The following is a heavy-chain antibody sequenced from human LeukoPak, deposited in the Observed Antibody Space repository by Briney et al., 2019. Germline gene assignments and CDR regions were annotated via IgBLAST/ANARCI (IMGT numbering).Heavy chain of an antibody. CDR3: VRGTNDWVGADY. J-gene: IGHJ4*02. V-gene: IGHV3-74*01. Sequence: GGSLRLSCTASGFRFDDYDMTWVRQAPGGGLVWVSRIKYDGSDTSDADSVKGRFTISRDNVRNTLYLQMNSLREEDTAVYFCVRGTNDWVGADYWGQGTLVTVSS. CDR2: IKYDGSDT. D-gene: IGHD3-10*01. CDR1: GFRFDDYD.